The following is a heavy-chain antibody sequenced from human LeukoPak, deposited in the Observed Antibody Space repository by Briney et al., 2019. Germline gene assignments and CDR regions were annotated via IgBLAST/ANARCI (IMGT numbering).Heavy chain of an antibody. V-gene: IGHV1-2*02. CDR1: GYTFTGYY. CDR2: INPNSGGT. Sequence: ASVKVSCKASGYTFTGYYMHWVRQAPGQGLEWMGWINPNSGGTNYAQKFQGRVTMTRDTSISTAYMELSRQRSDDTAVYYCARDSSSMVYAIGDDDYWGQGTLVTVSS. CDR3: ARDSSSMVYAIGDDDY. J-gene: IGHJ4*02. D-gene: IGHD2-8*01.